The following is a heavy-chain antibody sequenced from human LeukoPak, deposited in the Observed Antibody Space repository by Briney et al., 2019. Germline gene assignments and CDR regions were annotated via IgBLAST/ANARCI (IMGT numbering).Heavy chain of an antibody. Sequence: GESLQISCWGSGYTFSNYWIAWVRQTPGKGLDWIGIIYPGDSHTRYSPSFQGQVTISADKSSGTAYLQWNSLKASDTAIYYCARLYTRLTRSIWGRFGPWGQGTLVTVSS. V-gene: IGHV5-51*01. CDR2: IYPGDSHT. CDR1: GYTFSNYW. D-gene: IGHD3-16*01. J-gene: IGHJ5*02. CDR3: ARLYTRLTRSIWGRFGP.